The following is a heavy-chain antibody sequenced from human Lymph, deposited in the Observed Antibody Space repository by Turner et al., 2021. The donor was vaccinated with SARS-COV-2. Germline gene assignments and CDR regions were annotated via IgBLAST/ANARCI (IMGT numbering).Heavy chain of an antibody. Sequence: EVQLVETGGGLIQPGGSSRRPCAASGIIVSRNYMIWVGQARGKGLEWVSVIYSGGTTYYGDSVKGRFTISRDNTKNSLYLKMNRLRVEDTAVYYCARDLGTYGRDVWGQGTTVTVSS. J-gene: IGHJ6*02. D-gene: IGHD6-13*01. V-gene: IGHV3-53*02. CDR2: IYSGGTT. CDR3: ARDLGTYGRDV. CDR1: GIIVSRNY.